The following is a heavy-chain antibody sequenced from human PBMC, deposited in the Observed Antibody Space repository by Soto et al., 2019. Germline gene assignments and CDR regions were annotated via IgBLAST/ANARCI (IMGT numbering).Heavy chain of an antibody. Sequence: PGGSLRLPCAASGFTLSRCAMSWVRQAPGKGLEWVSAISGSGGSTYYADSVKGRFTISRDNSKNTLYLQMNSLRAEDTAVYYCAKDLRAVASTFDYWAQGTLVTVSS. CDR1: GFTLSRCA. CDR3: AKDLRAVASTFDY. CDR2: ISGSGGST. V-gene: IGHV3-23*01. D-gene: IGHD6-19*01. J-gene: IGHJ4*02.